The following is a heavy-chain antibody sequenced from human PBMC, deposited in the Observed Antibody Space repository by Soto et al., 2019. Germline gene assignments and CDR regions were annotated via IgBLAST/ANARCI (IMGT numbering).Heavy chain of an antibody. V-gene: IGHV5-51*01. CDR3: ARGLSNDYYYYGMDV. D-gene: IGHD4-4*01. CDR2: IYPGDSDT. J-gene: IGHJ6*02. CDR1: GYSFSSYW. Sequence: GESLKISCKASGYSFSSYWIAWVRQMPGKGLEWMGIIYPGDSDTRYSPSFQGQVTISADKSISTAYLQWSSLKASDTAMYYCARGLSNDYYYYGMDVWGQGTTVTVSS.